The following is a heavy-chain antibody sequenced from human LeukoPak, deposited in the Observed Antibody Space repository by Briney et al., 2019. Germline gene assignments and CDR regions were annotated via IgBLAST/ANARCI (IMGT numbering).Heavy chain of an antibody. CDR3: ARERGP. Sequence: AGESLRLSCAASGFIFSDYYMSWIRQPPGKGLEWVSYISSSGITIYHADSVKGRFGISRDNAKNSLYLQMNSLRAEDTAVYYCARERGPWGQGTLVTVSS. J-gene: IGHJ5*02. V-gene: IGHV3-11*01. CDR2: ISSSGITI. CDR1: GFIFSDYY.